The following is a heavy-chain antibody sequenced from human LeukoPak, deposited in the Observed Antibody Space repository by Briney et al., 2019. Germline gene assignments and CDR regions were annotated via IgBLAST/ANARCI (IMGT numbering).Heavy chain of an antibody. V-gene: IGHV4-34*01. CDR1: GGSFSGYY. CDR3: ARGYSSGWYSPYYYYGMDV. CDR2: INHSGST. D-gene: IGHD6-19*01. Sequence: KASETLSLTCAVYGGSFSGYYWSWIRQPPGKGLEWIGEINHSGSTNYNPSLKSRVTISVDTSKNQFSLKLSSVTAADTAVYYCARGYSSGWYSPYYYYGMDVWGQGTTVTVSS. J-gene: IGHJ6*02.